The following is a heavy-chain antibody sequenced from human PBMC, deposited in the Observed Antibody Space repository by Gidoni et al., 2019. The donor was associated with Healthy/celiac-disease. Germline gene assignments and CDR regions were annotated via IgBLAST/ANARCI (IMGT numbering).Heavy chain of an antibody. J-gene: IGHJ6*02. D-gene: IGHD4-17*01. V-gene: IGHV3-30*18. CDR1: GFTFRSYG. Sequence: QVQLVESGGGVVQPGRSLRLSCAAPGFTFRSYGMHWVRQAPGKGLEWVAVISYDGSNKYYADSVKGRFTISRDNSKNTLYLQMNSLRAEDTAVYYCAKGDYDSHHYYYYGMDVWGQGTTVTVSS. CDR3: AKGDYDSHHYYYYGMDV. CDR2: ISYDGSNK.